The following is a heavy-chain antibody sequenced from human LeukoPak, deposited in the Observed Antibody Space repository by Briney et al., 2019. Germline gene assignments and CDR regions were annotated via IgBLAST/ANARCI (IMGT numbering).Heavy chain of an antibody. CDR1: GFTFSSYA. CDR3: ARQMEPYGSGSLEY. Sequence: PGGSLRLSCAASGFTFSSYAMHWVRQAPGKGLEWVAVISYDGSNKYYADSVKGRFTISRDSSKNTLYLQMNSLRAEDTAVYYCARQMEPYGSGSLEYWGQGTLVTVSS. CDR2: ISYDGSNK. J-gene: IGHJ4*02. V-gene: IGHV3-30-3*01. D-gene: IGHD3-10*01.